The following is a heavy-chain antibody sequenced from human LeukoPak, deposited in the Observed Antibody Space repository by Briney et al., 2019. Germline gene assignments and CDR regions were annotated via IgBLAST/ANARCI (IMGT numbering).Heavy chain of an antibody. CDR3: GKGSFGYCSGGSSYVDY. Sequence: GGSLRLSCAASGFTFSSYAMSWVRQAPGKGLEWVSSISGSGGDTYYADSVKGRFTISRDNSKNTLYLQMNSLRAEDTAVYYCGKGSFGYCSGGSSYVDYWGQGTLVNVSS. V-gene: IGHV3-23*01. J-gene: IGHJ4*02. D-gene: IGHD2-15*01. CDR2: ISGSGGDT. CDR1: GFTFSSYA.